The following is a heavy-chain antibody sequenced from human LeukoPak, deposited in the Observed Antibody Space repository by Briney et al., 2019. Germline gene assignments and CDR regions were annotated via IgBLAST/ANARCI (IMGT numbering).Heavy chain of an antibody. CDR2: IYYSGST. CDR1: GGSISSSSYY. D-gene: IGHD2-15*01. J-gene: IGHJ4*02. V-gene: IGHV4-39*07. Sequence: SETLSLTCTVSGGSISSSSYYWGWIRQPPGKGLEWIVSIYYSGSTYYNPSLKSRVTISVDTSKNQFSLKLSSVTAADTAVYYCARLHCSGGSCYYSSYYFDYWGQGTLVTVSS. CDR3: ARLHCSGGSCYYSSYYFDY.